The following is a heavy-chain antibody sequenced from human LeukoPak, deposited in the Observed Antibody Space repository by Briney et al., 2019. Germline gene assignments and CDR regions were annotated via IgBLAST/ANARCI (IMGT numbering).Heavy chain of an antibody. D-gene: IGHD3-22*01. CDR1: GYSFTSYW. Sequence: GESLKISCKGSGYSFTSYWITWVHQMPGKGLEWMGKIDPSDSYTNYSPSLQGHVTISADKSISTAYLQWSSLKASDTAVYYCARIPLDSSGYYYAGDGFDIWGQGTMVTVSS. J-gene: IGHJ3*02. V-gene: IGHV5-10-1*01. CDR3: ARIPLDSSGYYYAGDGFDI. CDR2: IDPSDSYT.